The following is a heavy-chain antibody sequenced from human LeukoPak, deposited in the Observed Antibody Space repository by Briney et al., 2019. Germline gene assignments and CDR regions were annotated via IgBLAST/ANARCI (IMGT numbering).Heavy chain of an antibody. Sequence: SQTLSLTCTVSGDSISSADYYWTWIRQPPGKGLELVGFIYYSGSTKYNPPLKSRVTISAATSKTQFSLRLSYATAADTAVYYCARIRRPHWYLDLWGRGTLVTVSS. D-gene: IGHD3-3*01. CDR2: IYYSGST. CDR1: GDSISSADYY. V-gene: IGHV4-30-4*08. CDR3: ARIRRPHWYLDL. J-gene: IGHJ2*01.